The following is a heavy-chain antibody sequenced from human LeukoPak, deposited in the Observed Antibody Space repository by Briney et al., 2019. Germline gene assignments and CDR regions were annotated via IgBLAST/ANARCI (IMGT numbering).Heavy chain of an antibody. V-gene: IGHV3-11*04. CDR3: ARGHLSGYCDY. CDR1: GFTVSDYY. J-gene: IGHJ4*02. CDR2: IDSGATTI. D-gene: IGHD3-22*01. Sequence: GGSLRLSCAASGFTVSDYYMSWIRQAPGKGLEWVSYIDSGATTIYYADSVKGRFTISRDNAKNSLYLQMNSLRAEDTAVYYCARGHLSGYCDYWGQGTLVTVSS.